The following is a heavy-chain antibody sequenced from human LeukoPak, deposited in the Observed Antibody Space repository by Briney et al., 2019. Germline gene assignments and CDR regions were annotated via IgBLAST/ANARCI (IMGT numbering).Heavy chain of an antibody. Sequence: SETLSLTCTVSGGSISSGDYYWSWIRQPPGKGLEWIGYIYYSGSTYYNPSLKSRVTISVDTSKNQFSLKLSSVTAADTAVYYCSITIVRGDRRGWFDPWGQGTLVTVSS. V-gene: IGHV4-30-4*08. CDR1: GGSISSGDYY. CDR3: SITIVRGDRRGWFDP. J-gene: IGHJ5*02. D-gene: IGHD3-10*01. CDR2: IYYSGST.